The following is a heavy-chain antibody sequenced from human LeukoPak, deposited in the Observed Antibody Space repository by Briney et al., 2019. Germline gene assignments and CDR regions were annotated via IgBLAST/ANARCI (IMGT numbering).Heavy chain of an antibody. CDR2: ISGSGGST. CDR3: AKDRSCINDACHGDFDY. Sequence: GGSLRLSCAASGFIFSSYAMSWVRQAPGKGLEWVSTISGSGGSTYYADSVKGRFTISRDNSKNTAYLQMNSLRAEDTAVYYCAKDRSCINDACHGDFDYWGQGTLVTVSS. J-gene: IGHJ4*02. D-gene: IGHD2-8*01. V-gene: IGHV3-23*01. CDR1: GFIFSSYA.